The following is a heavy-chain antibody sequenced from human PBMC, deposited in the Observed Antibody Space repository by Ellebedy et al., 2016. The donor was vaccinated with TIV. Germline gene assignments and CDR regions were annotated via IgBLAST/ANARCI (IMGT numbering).Heavy chain of an antibody. Sequence: ASVKVSCKVSGYTLTELSMHWVRQAPGKGLEWMGGFDPEDGETIYAQKFQGRVTMTEDTSTDTAYMELSSLRSEDTAVYYCATLRSGYDQYGMDVWGQGTTVTVSS. CDR2: FDPEDGET. J-gene: IGHJ6*02. CDR1: GYTLTELS. D-gene: IGHD1-26*01. CDR3: ATLRSGYDQYGMDV. V-gene: IGHV1-24*01.